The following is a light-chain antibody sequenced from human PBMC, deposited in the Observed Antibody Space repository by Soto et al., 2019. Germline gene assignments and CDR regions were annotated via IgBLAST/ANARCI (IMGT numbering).Light chain of an antibody. Sequence: QSVLTQPASVSGSPGQSITISCTGTSSDVGGYDDVSWYQQYPGKAPKFMIYEVTNRPSGVSHRFSGSKSGNTASLTISGLQAEDEADYYCTSYTTTSTYVFGTGTKVT. CDR1: SSDVGGYDD. J-gene: IGLJ1*01. CDR3: TSYTTTSTYV. V-gene: IGLV2-14*01. CDR2: EVT.